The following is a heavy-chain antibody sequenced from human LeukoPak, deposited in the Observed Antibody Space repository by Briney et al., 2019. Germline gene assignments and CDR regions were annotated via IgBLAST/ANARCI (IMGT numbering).Heavy chain of an antibody. J-gene: IGHJ4*02. CDR2: ISGNGGSR. CDR1: GFTFSTYT. Sequence: PGGTLRLSCAASGFTFSTYTMHWVRQAPGKGLEYVSSISGNGGSREYANSVKGRFTISRDNSRNTLYLQMGSLRAEDMAVYYCARDAGYVRLDFWGQGTLATVSS. CDR3: ARDAGYVRLDF. D-gene: IGHD5-18*01. V-gene: IGHV3-64*01.